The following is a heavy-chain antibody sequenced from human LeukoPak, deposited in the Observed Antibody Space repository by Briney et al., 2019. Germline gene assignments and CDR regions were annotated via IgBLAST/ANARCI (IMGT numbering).Heavy chain of an antibody. V-gene: IGHV1-8*01. CDR1: GHTFTSYD. D-gene: IGHD6-13*01. J-gene: IGHJ4*02. CDR3: ARRIAGAGVAIDY. Sequence: ASVKVSCKASGHTFTSYDINWVRQAPGQGLEWMGWMNPDSGNTGYAQKFQGRVPMTRNTSISTAYMELSSLTSEDTAVYYCARRIAGAGVAIDYWGQGTLVTVSS. CDR2: MNPDSGNT.